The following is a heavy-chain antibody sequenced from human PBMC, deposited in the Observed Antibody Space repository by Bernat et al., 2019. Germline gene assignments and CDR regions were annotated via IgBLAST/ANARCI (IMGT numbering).Heavy chain of an antibody. CDR1: GFTFRSYG. V-gene: IGHV3-33*08. CDR2: IWYDGSYK. D-gene: IGHD3-22*01. J-gene: IGHJ5*02. Sequence: QEQLVESGGGVVQPGRSLRLSCAASGFTFRSYGMHWVRQAPGKGLEWVATIWYDGSYKYYADSVKGRFTISRDNSKNTLYLQMNSLRAEDTAVYYCASSYYDSSAYFNWFDPWGHGTQVTVSS. CDR3: ASSYYDSSAYFNWFDP.